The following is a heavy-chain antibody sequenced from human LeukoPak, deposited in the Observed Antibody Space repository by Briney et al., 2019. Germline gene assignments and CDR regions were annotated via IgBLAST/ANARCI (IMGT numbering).Heavy chain of an antibody. CDR2: IKHDGSGI. CDR1: GFTFSSYG. V-gene: IGHV3-7*01. D-gene: IGHD6-13*01. Sequence: PGGSLRLSCAASGFTFSSYGMHWVRQAPGRGLEWLANIKHDGSGIYYANSAKGRFTISKDNAKNSLYLQMHSLRVEDTALYYCARDNAVPAAGQDYWGQGTLVTVSS. J-gene: IGHJ4*02. CDR3: ARDNAVPAAGQDY.